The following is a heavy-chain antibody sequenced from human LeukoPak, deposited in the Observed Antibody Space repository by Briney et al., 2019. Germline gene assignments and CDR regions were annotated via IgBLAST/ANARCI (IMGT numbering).Heavy chain of an antibody. CDR2: ISSSSSTI. CDR3: AKSSSAYYDFWSGYYTGKSPDY. Sequence: GGSLRLSCAASGFTFSSYSMNWVRQAPGKGLEWVSYISSSSSTIYYADSVKGRFTISRDNAKNSLYLQMNSLRAEDTAVYYCAKSSSAYYDFWSGYYTGKSPDYWGQGTLVTVSS. D-gene: IGHD3-3*01. CDR1: GFTFSSYS. J-gene: IGHJ4*02. V-gene: IGHV3-48*01.